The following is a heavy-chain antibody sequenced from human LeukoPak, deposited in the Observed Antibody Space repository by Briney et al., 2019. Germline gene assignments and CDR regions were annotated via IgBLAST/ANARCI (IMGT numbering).Heavy chain of an antibody. CDR3: AKVAHQMVRQDHFDY. V-gene: IGHV3-30*02. J-gene: IGHJ4*02. Sequence: GGSLRLSCAASEFTFSSYGMHWVRQGPGEGLGWVAFIRYEGSNKYYADSVKGGFTISRDNSKSTLYLQMNSLRAEDTAVYYCAKVAHQMVRQDHFDYWGQGTLVTVSS. CDR2: IRYEGSNK. CDR1: EFTFSSYG. D-gene: IGHD4/OR15-4a*01.